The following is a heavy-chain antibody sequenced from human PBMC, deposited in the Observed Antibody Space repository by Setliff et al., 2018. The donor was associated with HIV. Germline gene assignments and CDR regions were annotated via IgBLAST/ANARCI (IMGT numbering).Heavy chain of an antibody. CDR3: ARPGYRFGYGGDY. CDR1: GGSFSGYY. CDR2: INHNGTT. J-gene: IGHJ4*02. D-gene: IGHD5-18*01. V-gene: IGHV4-34*01. Sequence: SETLSLTCAVYGGSFSGYYWSWIRQPPGKGLEWIGEINHNGTTNYNPSLKSRVTISVDTSKNQFSLKLRSVTAADTAVYYCARPGYRFGYGGDYWGQGTLVTVSS.